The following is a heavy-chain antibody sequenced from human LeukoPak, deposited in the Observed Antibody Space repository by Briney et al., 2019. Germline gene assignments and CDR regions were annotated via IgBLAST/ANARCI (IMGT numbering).Heavy chain of an antibody. J-gene: IGHJ4*02. Sequence: GGSLRLSCAASGFTFSSYDMHWVRQATGKGLEWVSVIGTAGDTYYPGSVKGRFTISRENAKNSLYLQMNSLRAEDTAVYYCARWLGAIAWPYYFDYWGQGTLVTVSS. V-gene: IGHV3-13*01. CDR1: GFTFSSYD. D-gene: IGHD3-16*02. CDR3: ARWLGAIAWPYYFDY. CDR2: IGTAGDT.